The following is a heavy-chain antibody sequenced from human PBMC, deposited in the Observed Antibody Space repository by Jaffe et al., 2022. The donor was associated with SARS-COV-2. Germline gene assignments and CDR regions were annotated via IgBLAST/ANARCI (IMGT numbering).Heavy chain of an antibody. CDR2: IYYSGST. CDR3: ARTPWHDILTGYFYFDY. V-gene: IGHV4-39*01. CDR1: GGSISSSSYY. D-gene: IGHD3-9*01. J-gene: IGHJ4*02. Sequence: QLQLQESGPGLVKPSETLSLTCTVSGGSISSSSYYWGWIRQSPGKGPEWIGTIYYSGSTYYNPSLKSRVTISVDTSKNQFSLKLSSVTAADTAVYYCARTPWHDILTGYFYFDYWGQGTLVTVSS.